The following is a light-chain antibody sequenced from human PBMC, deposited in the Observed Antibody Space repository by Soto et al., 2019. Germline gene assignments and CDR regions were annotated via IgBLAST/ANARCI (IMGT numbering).Light chain of an antibody. Sequence: EIVLTQSPGTLSLSPGERATLSCRTSQSVRNNYLAWYQQKPGQAPRLLIYGASSRASGIPDRFSGGGSGTDFTLTISRLGPEDFAVYYCQQYGSSTLTFGGGTKVEIK. CDR1: QSVRNNY. J-gene: IGKJ4*01. CDR2: GAS. CDR3: QQYGSSTLT. V-gene: IGKV3-20*01.